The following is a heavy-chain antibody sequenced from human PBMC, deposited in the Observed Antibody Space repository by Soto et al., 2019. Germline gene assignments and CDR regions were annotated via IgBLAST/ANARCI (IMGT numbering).Heavy chain of an antibody. J-gene: IGHJ3*02. CDR2: IYYTGST. V-gene: IGHV4-31*03. Sequence: QVQLQESGPGLVKPSQTLSLTCSVSGDSISSGLYYWSWIRQFPGKGLEWIAYIYYTGSTYYNPSLTTRVAVSIDTSQNQFSLKVGSVTAADTAVYYCARGEPSDCTSSSCYTFDIWGRGTMVTVSS. D-gene: IGHD2-2*02. CDR1: GDSISSGLYY. CDR3: ARGEPSDCTSSSCYTFDI.